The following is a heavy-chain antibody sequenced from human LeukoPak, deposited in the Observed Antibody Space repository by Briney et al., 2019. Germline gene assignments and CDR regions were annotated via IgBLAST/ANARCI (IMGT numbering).Heavy chain of an antibody. CDR2: IFFTGTT. V-gene: IGHV4-34*12. CDR1: VGYLIGDY. J-gene: IGHJ5*02. CDR3: ARSRYCSSTSCYNWFDP. D-gene: IGHD2-2*01. Sequence: SETLSLTCGVSVGYLIGDYWSWIRQSPGKGLEWIGEIFFTGTTTYNPSLKSRVSMSLDTSKNQFSLKLSSVTAADTAVYYCARSRYCSSTSCYNWFDPWGQGTLVTVSS.